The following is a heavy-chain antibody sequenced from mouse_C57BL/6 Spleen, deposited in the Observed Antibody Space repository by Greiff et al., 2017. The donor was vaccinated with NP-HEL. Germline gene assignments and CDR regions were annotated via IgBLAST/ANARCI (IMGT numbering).Heavy chain of an antibody. D-gene: IGHD3-1*01. CDR1: GFSLTSYG. J-gene: IGHJ4*01. CDR2: IWSGGST. CDR3: ARKDDRAYYAMDY. Sequence: VQLKQSGPGLVQPSQSLSITCTVSGFSLTSYGVHWVRQSPGKGLEWLGVIWSGGSTDYNAAFISRLSISQVNSKSQVFFKMNSLQADDTAIYYCARKDDRAYYAMDYWGQGTSVTVSS. V-gene: IGHV2-2*01.